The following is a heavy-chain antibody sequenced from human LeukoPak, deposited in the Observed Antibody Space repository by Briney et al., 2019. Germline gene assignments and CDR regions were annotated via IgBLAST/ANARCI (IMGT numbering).Heavy chain of an antibody. CDR3: ARASNGKYSSGWAFDY. V-gene: IGHV6-1*01. CDR2: TYYRSKWYN. J-gene: IGHJ4*02. Sequence: SQTLSLTCAISGDSVSSNSAAWNWIRQSPSRGLEWLGRTYYRSKWYNDYAVSVKSLITINPHTSKNQFSLQLNSVTPEDTAVYYCARASNGKYSSGWAFDYWGQGTLVTVSS. CDR1: GDSVSSNSAA. D-gene: IGHD6-19*01.